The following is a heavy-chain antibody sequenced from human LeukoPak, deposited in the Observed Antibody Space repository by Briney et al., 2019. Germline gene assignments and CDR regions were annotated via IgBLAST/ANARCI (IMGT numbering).Heavy chain of an antibody. CDR2: ITSSSYI. D-gene: IGHD1-26*01. CDR3: ARDSPSGSYYYFDY. CDR1: GFTFSSYT. Sequence: GGSLRLSCAASGFTFSSYTINWVRQAPGKGLEWVSSITSSSYIYYADSVKGRFTISRDNAKNSLYLQMNSLRAEDTAVYYCARDSPSGSYYYFDYWGQGTMVTISS. J-gene: IGHJ4*02. V-gene: IGHV3-21*01.